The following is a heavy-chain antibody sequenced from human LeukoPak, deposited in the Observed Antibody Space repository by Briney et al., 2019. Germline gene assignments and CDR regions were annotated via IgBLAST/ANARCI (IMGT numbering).Heavy chain of an antibody. CDR2: IRNDGNDK. CDR1: GFTFNKHG. CDR3: VRGFEWSFDT. D-gene: IGHD3-3*01. V-gene: IGHV3-30*02. Sequence: PGGSLRLSCAASGFTFNKHGMHWVRQAPGKGLEWFSFIRNDGNDKYYADSVKGRFTISRDNSKNTLYLQMNSLRAEDTALYYCVRGFEWSFDTWAQGTLVTVSS. J-gene: IGHJ4*02.